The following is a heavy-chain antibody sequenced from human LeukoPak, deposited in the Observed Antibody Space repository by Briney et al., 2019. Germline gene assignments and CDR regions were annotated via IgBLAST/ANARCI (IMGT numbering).Heavy chain of an antibody. CDR3: ARDMTSGYYYGMDV. D-gene: IGHD1-26*01. CDR2: IYYSGST. CDR1: GGSISSYY. V-gene: IGHV4-59*01. J-gene: IGHJ6*02. Sequence: SETLSLTCTVSGGSISSYYWSWIRQPPGKGLEWIGYIYYSGSTNYNPSLKSRVTISVDTSKNQFSLKLSSVTAADTAVYYCARDMTSGYYYGMDVWGQGTTVTVSS.